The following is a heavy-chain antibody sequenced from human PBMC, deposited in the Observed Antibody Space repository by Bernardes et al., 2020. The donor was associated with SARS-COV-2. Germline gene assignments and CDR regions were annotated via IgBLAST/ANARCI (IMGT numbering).Heavy chain of an antibody. CDR1: GFPFRSYA. D-gene: IGHD3-16*01. CDR3: AIPGGD. J-gene: IGHJ4*02. V-gene: IGHV3-23*01. Sequence: GGSLIRSCAASGFPFRSYAMGWVRQSPGQGLDWVSTISGSGSRTYYADSVKGRFTISRDNSKNTLILQMNSLRVDDTATYYCAIPGGDWGQGTLVTVSS. CDR2: ISGSGSRT.